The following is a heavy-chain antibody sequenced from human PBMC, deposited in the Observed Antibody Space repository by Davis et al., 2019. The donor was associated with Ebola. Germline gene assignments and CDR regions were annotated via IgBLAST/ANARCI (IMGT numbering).Heavy chain of an antibody. V-gene: IGHV4-30-4*08. Sequence: SETLSLTCTVSGASISSGDYYWSWIRQPPGKGLEWIGYVYFSGSTYYSPSLQSRVTMSVDTSKNHFSLSLSSVTAADTAVYYCARDRGGTFSLIDSWGQGTLVTVSS. CDR1: GASISSGDYY. D-gene: IGHD2-15*01. J-gene: IGHJ4*02. CDR2: VYFSGST. CDR3: ARDRGGTFSLIDS.